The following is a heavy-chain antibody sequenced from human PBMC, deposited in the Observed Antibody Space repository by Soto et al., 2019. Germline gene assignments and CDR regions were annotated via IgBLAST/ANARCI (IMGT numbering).Heavy chain of an antibody. V-gene: IGHV3-74*01. Sequence: GGSLRLSCAASGFTFSNFWMHWVRQAPGKGLVWVSHINSDGSDSTYADSVKGRFTISRDNAKNTLYLQMNSLRVEDTAVYYCARDQLYYNDISGRPLNAFDVWGQGTMVTVSS. CDR2: INSDGSDS. D-gene: IGHD3-22*01. CDR3: ARDQLYYNDISGRPLNAFDV. J-gene: IGHJ3*01. CDR1: GFTFSNFW.